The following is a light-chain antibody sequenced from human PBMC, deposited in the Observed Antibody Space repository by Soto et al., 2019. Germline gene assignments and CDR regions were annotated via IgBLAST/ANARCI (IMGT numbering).Light chain of an antibody. J-gene: IGLJ3*02. CDR2: VDTDGSH. V-gene: IGLV4-69*01. CDR3: QTWGTGVLV. Sequence: QPVLTQSPSASASLGASVKLTCTLSSGHSSYAIAWHQQQPEKGPRFLMKVDTDGSHRRGDGIPDRFSGSSSGAERYLTISSLRSEDEADYYCQTWGTGVLVFGGGTKLTVL. CDR1: SGHSSYA.